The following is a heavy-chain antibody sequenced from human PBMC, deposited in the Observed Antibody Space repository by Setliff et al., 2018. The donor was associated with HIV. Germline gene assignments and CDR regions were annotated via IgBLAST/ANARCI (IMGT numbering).Heavy chain of an antibody. CDR1: AVSISSGPYY. V-gene: IGHV4-39*01. D-gene: IGHD3-10*01. CDR2: VHYSGST. Sequence: SETLSLTCAVSAVSISSGPYYWGWIRQPPGKGLEWIGSVHYSGSTYHNPSLNSRATTSIDTPKNQFSLKLNSVTAADTAVYYCARLSGGMVPNYWGPGTLATVSS. J-gene: IGHJ4*02. CDR3: ARLSGGMVPNY.